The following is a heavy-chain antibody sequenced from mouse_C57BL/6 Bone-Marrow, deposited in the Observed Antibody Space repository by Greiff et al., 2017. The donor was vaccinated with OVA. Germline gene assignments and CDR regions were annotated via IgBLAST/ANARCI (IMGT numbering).Heavy chain of an antibody. D-gene: IGHD1-1*01. CDR3: ASNYGSSRRWFAY. CDR2: IYPSDSET. V-gene: IGHV1-61*01. CDR1: GYTFTSYW. J-gene: IGHJ3*01. Sequence: QVQLKQSGAELVRPGSSVKLSCKASGYTFTSYWMDWVKQRPGQGLEWIGNIYPSDSETHYNQKFKDKATLTVDKSSSTAYMQLSSLTSEDSAVYYCASNYGSSRRWFAYWGQGTLVTVSA.